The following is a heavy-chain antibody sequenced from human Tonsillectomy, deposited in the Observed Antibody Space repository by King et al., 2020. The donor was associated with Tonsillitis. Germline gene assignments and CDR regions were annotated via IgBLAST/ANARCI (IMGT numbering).Heavy chain of an antibody. J-gene: IGHJ4*02. D-gene: IGHD4-17*01. Sequence: QLVQSGPEVKKPGASVKVSCKTSGYTFTTYGISWVRQAPGQGLEWMGWISTYNGNTNYAQKLQGRVTMTTDTSTSTAYMELRSLTSDDTAVYYCARDGRDYVLFEGWKYWGQGTLVTVSS. CDR3: ARDGRDYVLFEGWKY. CDR2: ISTYNGNT. V-gene: IGHV1-18*04. CDR1: GYTFTTYG.